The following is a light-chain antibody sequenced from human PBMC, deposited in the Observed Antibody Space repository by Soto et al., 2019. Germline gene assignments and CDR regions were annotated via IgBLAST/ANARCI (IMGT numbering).Light chain of an antibody. Sequence: QSALTQPASVSGSPGQSITISCTGTSSDVGGYNYVSWYQQHPGTAPKLMIYEVSNRPSGVSNRCSGSKSGNTASLTISGLQAEDEADYYCSSYTSSSMYVFGTGTKVTVL. V-gene: IGLV2-14*01. CDR1: SSDVGGYNY. J-gene: IGLJ1*01. CDR3: SSYTSSSMYV. CDR2: EVS.